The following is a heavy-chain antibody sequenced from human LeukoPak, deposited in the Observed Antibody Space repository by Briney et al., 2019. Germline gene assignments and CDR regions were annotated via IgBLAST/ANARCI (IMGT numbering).Heavy chain of an antibody. V-gene: IGHV3-48*01. CDR2: IGIDSGNT. D-gene: IGHD5-24*01. J-gene: IGHJ4*02. Sequence: GGSLTLSCAASDFTLSPYWMTWVRQAPGRGLEWISYIGIDSGNTNYADSVKGRFTISGDKAKNSLYLQMNSLRVEDTAVYYCARDYKYAFDNWGQGTLVTVSS. CDR3: ARDYKYAFDN. CDR1: DFTLSPYW.